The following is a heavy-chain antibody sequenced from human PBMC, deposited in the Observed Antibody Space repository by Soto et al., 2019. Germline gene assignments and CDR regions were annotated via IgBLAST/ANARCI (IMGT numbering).Heavy chain of an antibody. CDR3: ARTKGSSYDYYYYGMDV. D-gene: IGHD6-13*01. CDR2: IIPIFGTA. V-gene: IGHV1-69*13. Sequence: SVKVSCKASGGTFSSYAISWVRQAPGQGLEWMGGIIPIFGTANYAQKFQGRVTITADESTSTAYMELSSLRSEDTAVYYCARTKGSSYDYYYYGMDVWGQGTTVTV. J-gene: IGHJ6*02. CDR1: GGTFSSYA.